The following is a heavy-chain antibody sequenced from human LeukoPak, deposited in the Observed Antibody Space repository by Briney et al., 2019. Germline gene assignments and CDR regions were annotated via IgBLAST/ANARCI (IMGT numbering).Heavy chain of an antibody. V-gene: IGHV4-59*08. CDR1: GGSISSFY. CDR2: IYYSGST. J-gene: IGHJ5*02. CDR3: ARHNVDIVATPPNWFDP. Sequence: SETLSLTCTVSGGSISSFYWSWIRQPPGRGLEWIGYIYYSGSTNYSPSLQSRVTISVDTSKNQFSLKLSPVTAADTAVYYCARHNVDIVATPPNWFDPWGQGTLVTVSS. D-gene: IGHD5-12*01.